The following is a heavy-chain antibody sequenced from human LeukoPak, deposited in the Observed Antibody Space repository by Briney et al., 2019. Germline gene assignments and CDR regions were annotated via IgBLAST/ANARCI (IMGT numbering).Heavy chain of an antibody. D-gene: IGHD6-6*01. CDR2: INPSGGST. CDR3: ARDARIAARRKNWVDP. J-gene: IGHJ5*02. V-gene: IGHV1-46*01. CDR1: GYTFTSYY. Sequence: ASVKVSCKASGYTFTSYYMHWVRQAPGQGLEWMGIINPSGGSTSYAQKFQGRVTMTRDMSTSTVYMELSSLRSEDTAVYYCARDARIAARRKNWVDPWGQGTLVTVSS.